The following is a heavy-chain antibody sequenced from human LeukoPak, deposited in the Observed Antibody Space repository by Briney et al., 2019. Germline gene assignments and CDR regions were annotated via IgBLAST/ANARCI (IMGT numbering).Heavy chain of an antibody. CDR1: GFTVSSNY. CDR3: AREIGGYSYGPYSDY. D-gene: IGHD5-18*01. CDR2: ISSSSSYI. J-gene: IGHJ4*02. V-gene: IGHV3-21*01. Sequence: GGSLRLSCAASGFTVSSNYMNWVRQAPGKGLEWVSSISSSSSYIYYADSVKGRFTISRDNAKNSLYLQMNSLRAEDTAVYYCAREIGGYSYGPYSDYWGQGTLVTVSS.